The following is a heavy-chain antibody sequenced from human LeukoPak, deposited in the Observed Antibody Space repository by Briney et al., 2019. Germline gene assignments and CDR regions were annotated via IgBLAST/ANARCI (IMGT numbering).Heavy chain of an antibody. CDR1: GGSITSSSYY. CDR2: IYYSGST. J-gene: IGHJ5*02. CDR3: ARAQIFYGDYVSNWFDP. D-gene: IGHD4-17*01. V-gene: IGHV4-39*07. Sequence: SETLSLTCSVSGGSITSSSYYWGWIRQPPGKGLEWIGSIYYSGSTYYNPSLKSRVTISVDTSKNQFSLKLSSVTAADTAVYYCARAQIFYGDYVSNWFDPWGQGTLVTVSS.